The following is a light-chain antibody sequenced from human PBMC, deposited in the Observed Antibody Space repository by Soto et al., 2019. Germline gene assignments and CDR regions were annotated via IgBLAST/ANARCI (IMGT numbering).Light chain of an antibody. CDR1: QGLXSH. V-gene: IGKV3-11*01. J-gene: IGKJ1*01. CDR2: DAS. Sequence: IGLTQSASTLSLSPGERATLSCRASQGLXSHFAWYQQKPGQAPRVLXYDASNRATGIPARFSGSGSGTDFTLTISSLEPEDFAAYYCQQRSNWTRTFGQGTKVDIK. CDR3: QQRSNWTRT.